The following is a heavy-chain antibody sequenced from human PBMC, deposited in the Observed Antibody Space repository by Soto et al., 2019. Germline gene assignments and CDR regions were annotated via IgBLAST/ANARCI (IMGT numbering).Heavy chain of an antibody. CDR3: ARDGYYDSSGYYPLPLEY. CDR2: IYYSGST. CDR1: GGSISSYY. J-gene: IGHJ4*02. Sequence: PSETLSLTCTVSGGSISSYYWSWIRQPPGKGLEWIGYIYYSGSTNYNPSLKSRVTISVDTSKNQFSLKLSSVTAADTAVYYCARDGYYDSSGYYPLPLEYWGQGTLVTVSS. V-gene: IGHV4-59*01. D-gene: IGHD3-22*01.